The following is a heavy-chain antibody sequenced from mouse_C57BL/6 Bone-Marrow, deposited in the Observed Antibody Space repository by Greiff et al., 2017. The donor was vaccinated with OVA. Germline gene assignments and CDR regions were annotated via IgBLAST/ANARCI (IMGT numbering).Heavy chain of an antibody. CDR2: IYPGGGYT. CDR3: ARVDYGGFAY. V-gene: IGHV1-83*01. CDR1: GYTFTDYY. J-gene: IGHJ3*01. D-gene: IGHD2-4*01. Sequence: VQLQQSGPVLVKPGASVKMSCKASGYTFTDYYMNWVKQSHGKSLEWIGDIYPGGGYTNYNEKFKGKATLTADKSSSTAYMQFSSLTSEDSAIYYCARVDYGGFAYWGQGTLVTVSA.